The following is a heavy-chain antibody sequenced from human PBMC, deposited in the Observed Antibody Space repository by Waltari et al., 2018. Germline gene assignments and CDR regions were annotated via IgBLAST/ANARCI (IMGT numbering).Heavy chain of an antibody. J-gene: IGHJ4*02. CDR1: GGSISSSSYY. CDR3: ARDPLTRLEFDY. CDR2: IYYSGST. V-gene: IGHV4-39*07. Sequence: QLQLQESGPGLVKPSETLSLTCTVSGGSISSSSYYWGWIRQPPGKGLEWIGSIYYSGSTYYNPSLKSRVTISVDTSKNQFSLKLSSVTAADTAVYYCARDPLTRLEFDYWGQGTLVTVSS. D-gene: IGHD3-9*01.